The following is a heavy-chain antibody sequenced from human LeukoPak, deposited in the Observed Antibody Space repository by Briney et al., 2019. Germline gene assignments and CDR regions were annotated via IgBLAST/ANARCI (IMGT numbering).Heavy chain of an antibody. CDR2: ISPYNGNT. CDR3: ARAGTTYYYGAR. CDR1: GYTFTSYG. Sequence: ASVKVSCKASGYTFTSYGISWVRQAPGQGLGWMGWISPYNGNTNYAQILQGRVTMTTDTSTSTAYMALRSLRSDDTAVYYCARAGTTYYYGARWGQGTLVTVSS. V-gene: IGHV1-18*01. J-gene: IGHJ4*02. D-gene: IGHD3-10*01.